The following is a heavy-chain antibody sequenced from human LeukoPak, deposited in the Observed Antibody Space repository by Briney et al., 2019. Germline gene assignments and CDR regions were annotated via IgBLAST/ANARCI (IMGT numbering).Heavy chain of an antibody. CDR3: ASIPTYYDILTGYSGYNWFDP. V-gene: IGHV4-59*01. D-gene: IGHD3-9*01. CDR2: IYYRGST. CDR1: GGSISSYY. Sequence: SETLSLTCTVSGGSISSYYWSWIRQPPGKGLEWIGYIYYRGSTNYNPSLKSRVTISVDTSKNQFSPKLNSVTAADTAVYYCASIPTYYDILTGYSGYNWFDPWGQGTLVTVCS. J-gene: IGHJ5*02.